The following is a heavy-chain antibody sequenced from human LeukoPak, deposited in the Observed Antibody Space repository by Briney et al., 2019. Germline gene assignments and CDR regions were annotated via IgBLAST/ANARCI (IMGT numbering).Heavy chain of an antibody. Sequence: PSVKVSCTASGYTFTSYDINWVRQATGQGREWMGWMNPNSGNTGYAQKFQGRVTMTRNTSISTAYMELSSLRSEDTAVYYCARAEAGWFDPWGQGTLVTVSS. CDR3: ARAEAGWFDP. CDR1: GYTFTSYD. J-gene: IGHJ5*02. D-gene: IGHD6-19*01. V-gene: IGHV1-8*01. CDR2: MNPNSGNT.